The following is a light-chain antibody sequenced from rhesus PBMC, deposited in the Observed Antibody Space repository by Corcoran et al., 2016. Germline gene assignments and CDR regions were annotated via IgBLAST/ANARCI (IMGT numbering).Light chain of an antibody. CDR3: LQHNSYPLT. CDR1: QGISSY. CDR2: DAY. J-gene: IGKJ4*01. V-gene: IGKV1-28*03. Sequence: DIQMTQSPSSLSASVGDTVTITCRASQGISSYLNWFHPKTGKAPKLLIYDAYSLESGVPSRCRGRGSGTDFTLTISSLQPEDFAAYYGLQHNSYPLTFGGGTKVEIK.